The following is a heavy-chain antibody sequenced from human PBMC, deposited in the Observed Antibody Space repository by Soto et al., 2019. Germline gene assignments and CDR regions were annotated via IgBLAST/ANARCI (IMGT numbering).Heavy chain of an antibody. V-gene: IGHV3-33*01. D-gene: IGHD3-3*01. Sequence: GGSLRLSCAASGFTFSSYGMHWVRQAPGKGLEWVAAIWYDGSNKYYADSVKGRFTIPRDNSKNTLYLQMNSLRAEDTAVYYCARESITIFGVVILRPYGMDVWGQGTTVTVSS. J-gene: IGHJ6*02. CDR3: ARESITIFGVVILRPYGMDV. CDR2: IWYDGSNK. CDR1: GFTFSSYG.